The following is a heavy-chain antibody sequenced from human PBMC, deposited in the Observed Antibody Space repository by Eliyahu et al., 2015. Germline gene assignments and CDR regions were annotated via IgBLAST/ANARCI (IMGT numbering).Heavy chain of an antibody. CDR1: GFTFSSYW. CDR2: IKXDGSXK. V-gene: IGHV3-7*01. J-gene: IGHJ5*02. Sequence: EVQLVESGGGLVQPGGSLRLSCAASGFTFSSYWMXXXRXAPGKGLEWVANIKXDGSXKYYVDSVKGRFTISRDNAKNSLYLQMNSLRAEDTAVYYCARYRSSVLRYFDWLWKNWFDPWGQGTLVTVSS. D-gene: IGHD3-9*01. CDR3: ARYRSSVLRYFDWLWKNWFDP.